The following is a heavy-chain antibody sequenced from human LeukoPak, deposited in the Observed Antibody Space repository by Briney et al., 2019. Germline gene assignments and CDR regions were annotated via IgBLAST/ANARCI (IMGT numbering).Heavy chain of an antibody. CDR1: GFTFSSYS. Sequence: GRSLRLSCAASGFTFSSYSMHWVRQAPGKGLEWVAVIWYDGSNKYYADSVKGRFTISRDNPKNTLYVQMNSLRAEDTAVYYCARGRGADYGGNSGYFDYWGQGTLVTVSP. CDR3: ARGRGADYGGNSGYFDY. CDR2: IWYDGSNK. V-gene: IGHV3-33*08. J-gene: IGHJ4*02. D-gene: IGHD4-23*01.